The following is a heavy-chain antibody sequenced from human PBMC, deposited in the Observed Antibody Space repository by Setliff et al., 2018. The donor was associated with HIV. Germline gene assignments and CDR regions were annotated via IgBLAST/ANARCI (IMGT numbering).Heavy chain of an antibody. V-gene: IGHV1-2*02. CDR2: INPNNGGT. CDR3: ARDYHDSSGYIFFPGLPDY. D-gene: IGHD3-22*01. CDR1: GYTFTGYY. Sequence: APVKVSCKASGYTFTGYYMHWVRQAPGQGLEWMGWINPNNGGTNYAQKFQGRVTMTRETSISTAYMELSRLRSDDTAVYYCARDYHDSSGYIFFPGLPDYWGQGTLVTVSS. J-gene: IGHJ4*02.